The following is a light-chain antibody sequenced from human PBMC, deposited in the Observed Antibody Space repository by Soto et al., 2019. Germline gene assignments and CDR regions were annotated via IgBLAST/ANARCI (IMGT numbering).Light chain of an antibody. Sequence: TLSLSPGERATLSCRASQSVSSSYLAWYQQKPGQAPRLLIYGASSRATGIPDRFSGSGSGTDFTLTISRLEPEDFAVYYCQQYGSSPWTFGQGTKVDIK. J-gene: IGKJ1*01. CDR2: GAS. V-gene: IGKV3-20*01. CDR3: QQYGSSPWT. CDR1: QSVSSSY.